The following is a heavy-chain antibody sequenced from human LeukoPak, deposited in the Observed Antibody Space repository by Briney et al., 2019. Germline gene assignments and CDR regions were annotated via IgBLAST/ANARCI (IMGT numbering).Heavy chain of an antibody. CDR2: IYHSGST. V-gene: IGHV4-38-2*01. CDR1: GYSISSGYY. CDR3: ARVGLVAAAGRYFDY. J-gene: IGHJ4*02. Sequence: PSETLSLTCAVSGYSISSGYYWGWIRQPPGKGLEWIGSIYHSGSTYYHPSLKSRVTISVDTSKNQFSLKLSSVTAADTAVYYCARVGLVAAAGRYFDYWGQGTLVTVSS. D-gene: IGHD6-13*01.